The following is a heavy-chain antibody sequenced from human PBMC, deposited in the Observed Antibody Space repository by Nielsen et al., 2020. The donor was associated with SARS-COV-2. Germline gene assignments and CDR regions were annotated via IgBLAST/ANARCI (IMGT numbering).Heavy chain of an antibody. Sequence: GGSLRLSCVVSGFNVNSNFMSWVRQAPGRGPEWVSVMYISTNTHYADSVKGRFTISRDNSKNTLYLQMNSLRPEDTAVYYCVRHNSGTYHGFFDYWGQGTLVTVSS. D-gene: IGHD3-10*01. CDR1: GFNVNSNF. V-gene: IGHV3-66*04. J-gene: IGHJ4*02. CDR3: VRHNSGTYHGFFDY. CDR2: MYISTNT.